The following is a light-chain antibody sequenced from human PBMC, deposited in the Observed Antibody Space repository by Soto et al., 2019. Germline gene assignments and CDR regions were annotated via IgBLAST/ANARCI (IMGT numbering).Light chain of an antibody. CDR3: QRYDSPPPP. CDR2: DAS. CDR1: HDINKY. V-gene: IGKV1-33*01. J-gene: IGKJ5*01. Sequence: DIQMTQSPSSLSASVGDRVTITCQASHDINKYLNWYQEKPGKDPKLLIDDASNLQTGVPSRFSGSRSGTHFTFTISRRQLEDIATYYCQRYDSPPPPFGHGTRVDIK.